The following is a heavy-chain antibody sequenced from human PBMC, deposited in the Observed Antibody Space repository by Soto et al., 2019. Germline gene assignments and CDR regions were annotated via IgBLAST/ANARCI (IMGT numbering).Heavy chain of an antibody. D-gene: IGHD3-22*01. Sequence: KFQGRVTITRDTSASTAYMELSSLRSEDTAAYYCARARTSMIVVVTPDYWGQGTLVTVSS. V-gene: IGHV1-3*01. J-gene: IGHJ4*02. CDR3: ARARTSMIVVVTPDY.